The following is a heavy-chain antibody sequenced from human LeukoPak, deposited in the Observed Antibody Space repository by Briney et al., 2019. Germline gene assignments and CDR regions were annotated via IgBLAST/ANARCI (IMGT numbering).Heavy chain of an antibody. CDR2: IYYSGST. V-gene: IGHV4-30-4*01. Sequence: SQTLSLTCTVSGGSISSGDYYWSWIRQPPGKGLECNWYIYYSGSTYYNPSLKSRVTISVDTSKNQFSLKLSSVTAADTAVYYCARSKLWFGELLYFDYWGQGTLVTVSS. J-gene: IGHJ4*02. CDR1: GGSISSGDYY. CDR3: ARSKLWFGELLYFDY. D-gene: IGHD3-10*01.